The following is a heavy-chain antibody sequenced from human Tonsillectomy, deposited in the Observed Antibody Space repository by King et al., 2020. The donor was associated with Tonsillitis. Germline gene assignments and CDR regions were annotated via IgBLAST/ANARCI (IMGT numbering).Heavy chain of an antibody. J-gene: IGHJ3*02. CDR1: GFAFSNYW. Sequence: VQLVESGGGLVQPGGSLRLSCAASGFAFSNYWMTWVRQAPGKGLEWVANIKQDGGEKYYVESVKGRFTISRDNAKNSLYLQMNSLRDEDTAVYYCARPSSRLANAAFDIWGQGTMVTVSS. CDR3: ARPSSRLANAAFDI. V-gene: IGHV3-7*01. D-gene: IGHD6-19*01. CDR2: IKQDGGEK.